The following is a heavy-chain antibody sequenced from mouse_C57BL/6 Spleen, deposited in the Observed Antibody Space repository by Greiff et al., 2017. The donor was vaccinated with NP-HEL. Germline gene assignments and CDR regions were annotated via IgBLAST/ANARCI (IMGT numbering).Heavy chain of an antibody. V-gene: IGHV1-80*01. CDR1: GYAFSSYW. CDR2: IYPGDGDT. J-gene: IGHJ2*01. Sequence: VQLQQSGAELVKPGASVKISCKASGYAFSSYWMNWVKQRPGKGLEWIGQIYPGDGDTNYNGKFKGKATLTADKSSSTAYMQLSSLPSEDSAVYFCARFPLITTVVADYFDYWGQGTTLTVSS. CDR3: ARFPLITTVVADYFDY. D-gene: IGHD1-1*01.